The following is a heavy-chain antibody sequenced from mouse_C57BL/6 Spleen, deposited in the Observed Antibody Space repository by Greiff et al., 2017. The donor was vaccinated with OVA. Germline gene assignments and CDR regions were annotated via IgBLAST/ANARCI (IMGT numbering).Heavy chain of an antibody. CDR2: IDPSDSYT. Sequence: VQLQQPGAELVKPGASVKLSCKASGYTFTSYWMQWVKQRPGQGLEWIGEIDPSDSYTNYNQKFKGKATLTVDTSSSTAYMQLSSLTSEDSAVYYCARRPHGSRRNYFDYWGQGTTLTVSS. J-gene: IGHJ2*01. CDR1: GYTFTSYW. D-gene: IGHD1-1*01. CDR3: ARRPHGSRRNYFDY. V-gene: IGHV1-50*01.